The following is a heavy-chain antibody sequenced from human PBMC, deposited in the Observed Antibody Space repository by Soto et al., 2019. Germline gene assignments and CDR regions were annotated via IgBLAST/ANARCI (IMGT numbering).Heavy chain of an antibody. CDR3: TGEVASGY. CDR2: ISRDGGTK. CDR1: GFTVSTYG. J-gene: IGHJ4*02. Sequence: QVHLVESGGGVVQPGRSLRLSCAVSGFTVSTYGMHWVRQAPGKGLEWVAVISRDGGTKFYADSVKGRFTISRDNSRNILFLEMNSLRGDDMAVYYCTGEVASGYWGQGTLVTVSS. D-gene: IGHD2-8*02. V-gene: IGHV3-30*03.